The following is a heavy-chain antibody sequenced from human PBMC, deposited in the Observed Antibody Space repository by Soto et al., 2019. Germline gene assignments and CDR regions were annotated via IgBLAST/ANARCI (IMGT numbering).Heavy chain of an antibody. J-gene: IGHJ4*02. V-gene: IGHV1-18*01. CDR3: ARGELPCYY. Sequence: ASVKVSCKASGYTFTNYGITWVRQAPGQGLEWMGWISSYNAKTNYAQKLQGRVTLTTDTSASTAYMELRSLRSDDTALYYCARGELPCYYWGQGTLVTVSS. CDR2: ISSYNAKT. CDR1: GYTFTNYG. D-gene: IGHD1-26*01.